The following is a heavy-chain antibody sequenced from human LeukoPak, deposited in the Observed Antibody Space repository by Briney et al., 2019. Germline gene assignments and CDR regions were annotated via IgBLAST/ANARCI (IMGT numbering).Heavy chain of an antibody. V-gene: IGHV3-21*05. D-gene: IGHD3-3*02. CDR2: IGGSGSFI. J-gene: IGHJ6*03. CDR1: GFTFSTYS. Sequence: GGSLRLSCAASGFTFSTYSIKWVRQAPGKGLEWVSYIGGSGSFIYYADSVKGRFTISRGNAKNSVYLQMNSLRAEDTAVYYCARLLATWDYYYMDVWGKGTTVIVSS. CDR3: ARLLATWDYYYMDV.